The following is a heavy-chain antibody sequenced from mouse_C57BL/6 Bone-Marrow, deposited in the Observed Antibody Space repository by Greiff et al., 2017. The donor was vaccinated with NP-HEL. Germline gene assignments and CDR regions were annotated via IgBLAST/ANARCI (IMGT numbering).Heavy chain of an antibody. Sequence: EVQVVESEGGLVQPGSSMKLSCTASGFTFSDYYMAWVRQVPEKGLEWVANINYDGSSTYYLDSLKSRFIISRDNAKNILYLQMSSLKSEDTATYYCAREGYYGGGAMDYWGQGTSVTVSS. CDR1: GFTFSDYY. CDR3: AREGYYGGGAMDY. V-gene: IGHV5-16*01. CDR2: INYDGSST. J-gene: IGHJ4*01. D-gene: IGHD1-1*01.